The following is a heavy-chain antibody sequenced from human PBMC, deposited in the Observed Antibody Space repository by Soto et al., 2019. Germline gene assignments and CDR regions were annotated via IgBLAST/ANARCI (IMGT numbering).Heavy chain of an antibody. Sequence: SETLSLTCTVSGGSISSYYWSWIRQPPGKGLEWIGYIYYSGSTNYNPSLKSRVTISVDTSKNQFSLKLSSVTAADTAVYYCAGDDEGLNLGYWGQGTLVTVSS. CDR3: AGDDEGLNLGY. CDR2: IYYSGST. J-gene: IGHJ4*02. V-gene: IGHV4-59*01. CDR1: GGSISSYY.